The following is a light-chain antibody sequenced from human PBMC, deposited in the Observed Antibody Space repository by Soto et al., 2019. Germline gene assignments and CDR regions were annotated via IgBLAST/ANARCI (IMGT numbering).Light chain of an antibody. CDR2: DAS. V-gene: IGKV3-11*01. CDR1: QTVSSQ. CDR3: QQRFTWPIT. J-gene: IGKJ5*01. Sequence: EIVLTQSPATLSLSAGQKATLSCRASQTVSSQLAWFQQKPGQAPRLLIYDASNRATGIPARFSGSGSGTDFTLTISSLEPEDFAVYYCQQRFTWPITFGQGTRLEIK.